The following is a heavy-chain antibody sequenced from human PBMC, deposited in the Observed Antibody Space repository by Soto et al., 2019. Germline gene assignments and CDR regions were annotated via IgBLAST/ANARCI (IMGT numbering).Heavy chain of an antibody. CDR2: ISWNSGSI. CDR3: AKVRSGAAAGTGSYDAFDI. J-gene: IGHJ3*02. D-gene: IGHD6-13*01. V-gene: IGHV3-9*01. CDR1: GFTFDDYA. Sequence: EVQLVESGGGLVQPGRSLRLSCAASGFTFDDYAMHWVRQAPGKGLEWVSGISWNSGSIGYADSVKGRFTISRDNAKNSLYLQMNSLRAEDTALYYCAKVRSGAAAGTGSYDAFDIWGQGTMVTVSS.